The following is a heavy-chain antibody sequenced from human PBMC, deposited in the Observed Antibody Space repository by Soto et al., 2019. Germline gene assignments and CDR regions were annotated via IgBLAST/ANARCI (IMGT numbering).Heavy chain of an antibody. V-gene: IGHV1-2*02. D-gene: IGHD6-13*01. CDR1: GDTFTGYY. CDR3: ARDRQHLILYNWFDP. CDR2: INTNSGDT. Sequence: ASVKVSCKASGDTFTGYYVHWVRQAPGQGLEWMGWINTNSGDTQYAQKFQGRVTMTSDTSTTTIYMELSSLRSDDTAVYYCARDRQHLILYNWFDPWGQGTLVTVSS. J-gene: IGHJ5*02.